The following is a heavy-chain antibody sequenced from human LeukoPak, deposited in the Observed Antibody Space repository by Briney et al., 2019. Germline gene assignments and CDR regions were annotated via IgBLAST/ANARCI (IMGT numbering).Heavy chain of an antibody. D-gene: IGHD3-9*01. J-gene: IGHJ3*02. CDR3: ASRQGTRYFDWLIGPGAFDI. CDR2: INHSGST. V-gene: IGHV4-34*01. CDR1: GGSFSGYY. Sequence: SETLSLTCAVYGGSFSGYYWSWIRQPPEKGLEWIGEINHSGSTNYNPSLKSRITISVDTSKNQFSLKLSSVIAADTAVYYCASRQGTRYFDWLIGPGAFDIWGQGTMVTVSS.